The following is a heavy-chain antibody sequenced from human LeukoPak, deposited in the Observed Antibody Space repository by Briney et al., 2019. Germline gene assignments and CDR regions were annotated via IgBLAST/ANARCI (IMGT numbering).Heavy chain of an antibody. Sequence: SETLSLTCTVSDDSISGYYRGWIRQPPGKGLEWIGYIHNSGTSTYNLSLKSRVTISADTSKNQFSLKLNSMTTADTAVYYCTRGVGWLIDHWGQGILVTVSS. CDR1: DDSISGYY. CDR2: IHNSGTS. CDR3: TRGVGWLIDH. V-gene: IGHV4-59*01. D-gene: IGHD5-12*01. J-gene: IGHJ5*02.